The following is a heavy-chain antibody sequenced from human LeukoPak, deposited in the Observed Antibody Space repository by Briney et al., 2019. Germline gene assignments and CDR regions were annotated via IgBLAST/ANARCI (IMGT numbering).Heavy chain of an antibody. CDR3: ARGERVVVAATDYYYMDV. Sequence: ASVKVSCMASGYTFTSYDINWVRQATGQGLEWMGWMNPNSGNTGYAQKFQGRVTMTRNTSISTAYMELSSLRSEDTAVYYCARGERVVVAATDYYYMDVWGKGTTVTVSS. D-gene: IGHD2-15*01. CDR2: MNPNSGNT. CDR1: GYTFTSYD. J-gene: IGHJ6*03. V-gene: IGHV1-8*01.